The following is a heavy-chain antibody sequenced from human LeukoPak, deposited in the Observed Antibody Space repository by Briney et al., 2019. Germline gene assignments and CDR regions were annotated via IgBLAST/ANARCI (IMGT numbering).Heavy chain of an antibody. V-gene: IGHV3-23*01. CDR3: AKVRVGGSYYFDY. Sequence: PGGSLRLSCAASGFTFSSYAMSWVRQAPGKGLEWVSAISGSGGSTYYADSVKGRFTISRDNSKNTLYLQMSSLRAEDTAVYYCAKVRVGGSYYFDYWGQGTLVTVSS. CDR1: GFTFSSYA. D-gene: IGHD1-26*01. CDR2: ISGSGGST. J-gene: IGHJ4*02.